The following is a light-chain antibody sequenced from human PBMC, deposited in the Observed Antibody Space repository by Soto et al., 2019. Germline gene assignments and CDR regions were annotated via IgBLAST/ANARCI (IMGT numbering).Light chain of an antibody. J-gene: IGKJ1*01. V-gene: IGKV1-39*01. CDR1: QSITTY. CDR2: AAS. Sequence: DIQMTQSPSSLSASVGDRVTITCRASQSITTYLNWYRQKPGEAPELLIYAASRLQGGVPSRVTGGGSGTEFTLTISSLQPEDFATYFCQQTDRTPWTFGQGTKVEIK. CDR3: QQTDRTPWT.